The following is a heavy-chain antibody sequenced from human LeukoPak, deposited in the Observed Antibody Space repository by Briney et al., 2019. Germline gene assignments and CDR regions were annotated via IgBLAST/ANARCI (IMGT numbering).Heavy chain of an antibody. D-gene: IGHD7-27*01. CDR2: ISSNGGST. V-gene: IGHV3-64*01. CDR1: GFTFSSYA. CDR3: ARVDTVGMRYYFDY. J-gene: IGHJ4*02. Sequence: PGGSLRLSCAASGFTFSSYAMHWVRQAPGKGLEYVSAISSNGGSTYYANSVKGRFTISRDNSKNTLYLQMGSLRAEDMAVYYCARVDTVGMRYYFDYWGQGTLVTGSS.